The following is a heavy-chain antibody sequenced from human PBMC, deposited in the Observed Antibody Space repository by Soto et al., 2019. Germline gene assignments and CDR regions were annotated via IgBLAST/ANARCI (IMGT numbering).Heavy chain of an antibody. CDR2: ISAYNGNT. CDR3: ARDCTNGVCYRGLFSYDYYGMDV. CDR1: GYTFTSYG. V-gene: IGHV1-18*01. J-gene: IGHJ6*02. Sequence: ASVKVSCKASGYTFTSYGISWVRQAPGQGLEWMGWISAYNGNTNYAQKLQGRVTMTTDTSTSTAYMELRSLRSDDTAVYYCARDCTNGVCYRGLFSYDYYGMDVWGQGTTVTVSS. D-gene: IGHD2-8*01.